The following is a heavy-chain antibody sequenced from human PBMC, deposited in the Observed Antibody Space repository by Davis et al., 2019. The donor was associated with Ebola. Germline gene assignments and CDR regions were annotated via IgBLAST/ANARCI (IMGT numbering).Heavy chain of an antibody. CDR1: GYSFTSCW. CDR2: IDPSDSYT. V-gene: IGHV5-10-1*01. J-gene: IGHJ2*01. CDR3: ARRDYWYFDL. Sequence: GESLKISCKGSGYSFTSCWISWVRQMPGKGLEWMGRIDPSDSYTNYSPSFQGHVTISADKSISTAYLQWSSLKASDTAMYYCARRDYWYFDLWGRGTLVTVSS.